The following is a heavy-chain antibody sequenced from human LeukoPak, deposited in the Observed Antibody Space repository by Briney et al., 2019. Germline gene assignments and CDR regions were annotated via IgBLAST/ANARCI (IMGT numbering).Heavy chain of an antibody. CDR2: IYYSGST. V-gene: IGHV4-59*11. D-gene: IGHD2-2*01. CDR1: GGSITSHY. CDR3: PRAIVVVPAAMGDWFDP. Sequence: SETLSLTCTVSGGSITSHYWSWIRQPPGKGLEWIGYIYYSGSTNYNPSLKSRVTISVDTSKNQFCLKLSSVTAADTAVYYCPRAIVVVPAAMGDWFDPWGQGTLVTVSS. J-gene: IGHJ5*02.